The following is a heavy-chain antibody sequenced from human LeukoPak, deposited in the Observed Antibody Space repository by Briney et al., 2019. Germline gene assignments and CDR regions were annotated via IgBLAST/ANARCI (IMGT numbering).Heavy chain of an antibody. V-gene: IGHV4-34*01. CDR1: GGSFSGYY. J-gene: IGHJ2*01. D-gene: IGHD7-27*01. Sequence: SETLSLTCAVYGGSFSGYYWSWIRQPPVKGLEWIGEINHSGSTNYNPSLKSRITISVDTSKNQFSLKLSSVTAADTAVYYCAREANWGSDWYFDLWGRGTLVTVSS. CDR2: INHSGST. CDR3: AREANWGSDWYFDL.